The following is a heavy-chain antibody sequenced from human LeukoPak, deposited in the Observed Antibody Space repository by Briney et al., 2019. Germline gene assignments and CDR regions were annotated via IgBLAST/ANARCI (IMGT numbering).Heavy chain of an antibody. CDR2: IYSGGST. Sequence: GGSLRLSCAASGFTVSSNYMSWVRQAPGKGLEWVSVIYSGGSTYYADSVKGRFTISRDNSKNTLYLQMNSLRAEDTAVYYCARTVGATAYFDYWGQGTLATVSS. D-gene: IGHD1-26*01. V-gene: IGHV3-66*01. CDR1: GFTVSSNY. J-gene: IGHJ4*02. CDR3: ARTVGATAYFDY.